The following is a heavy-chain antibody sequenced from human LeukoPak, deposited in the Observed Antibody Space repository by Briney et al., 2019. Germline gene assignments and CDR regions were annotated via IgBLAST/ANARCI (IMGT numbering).Heavy chain of an antibody. Sequence: AAFLKICCKGSGSCFTSYWIGWVRQLAGKGLEWLGIINPGGSDTRYSPSFQGQVTISADKSISTANLQWSSLKASDTAMYYCARRIGSGWYDYWGQGTLVTVSS. CDR2: INPGGSDT. D-gene: IGHD6-19*01. V-gene: IGHV5-51*01. CDR1: GSCFTSYW. J-gene: IGHJ4*02. CDR3: ARRIGSGWYDY.